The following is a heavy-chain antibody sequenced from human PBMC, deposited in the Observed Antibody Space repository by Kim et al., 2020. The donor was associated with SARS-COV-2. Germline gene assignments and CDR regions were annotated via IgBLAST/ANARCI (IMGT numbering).Heavy chain of an antibody. CDR3: AAHYIVVTTQPFEW. V-gene: IGHV1-24*01. CDR1: GYTLTELS. CDR2: YDPDDGEI. Sequence: ASVKVSCKVAGYTLTELSIHWVRQVPGAGLEWLGGYDPDDGEIKYAQHFHGRVTMTEDTSTDTAYLELNSLTSEETAVYYCAAHYIVVTTQPFEWWGQGSLVTVSS. D-gene: IGHD5-12*01. J-gene: IGHJ4*02.